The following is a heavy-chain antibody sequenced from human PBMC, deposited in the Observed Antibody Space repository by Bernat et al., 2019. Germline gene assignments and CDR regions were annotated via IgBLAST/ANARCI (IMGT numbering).Heavy chain of an antibody. CDR2: IGTAGDP. D-gene: IGHD5-12*01. J-gene: IGHJ2*01. CDR3: ARGVVMSGYDLDWYFDL. Sequence: EVQLVESGGGLVQPGGSLRLSCAASGFTFSSYDMHWVRQATGKGLEWVSAIGTAGDPYYPGSVKGRFTISRENAKNSLYLQMNSLRAGDTAVYYCARGVVMSGYDLDWYFDLWGRGTLVTVSS. V-gene: IGHV3-13*05. CDR1: GFTFSSYD.